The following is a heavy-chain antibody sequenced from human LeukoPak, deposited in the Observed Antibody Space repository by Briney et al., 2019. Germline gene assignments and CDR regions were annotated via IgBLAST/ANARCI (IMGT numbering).Heavy chain of an antibody. CDR3: AKDFPLPNDWAMYNWFDP. D-gene: IGHD3-16*01. CDR1: GFTFGSSW. Sequence: PGGSLRLSCAASGFTFGSSWMSWVRQAPGKGLEWVSAISGSGGSTYYADSVKGRFTISRDNSKNTLYLQMNSLRAEDTAVYYCAKDFPLPNDWAMYNWFDPWGQGTLVTVSS. J-gene: IGHJ5*02. CDR2: ISGSGGST. V-gene: IGHV3-23*01.